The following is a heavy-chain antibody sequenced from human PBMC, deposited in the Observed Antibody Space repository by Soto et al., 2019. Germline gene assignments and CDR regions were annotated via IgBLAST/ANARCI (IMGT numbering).Heavy chain of an antibody. J-gene: IGHJ4*02. CDR1: GGSISSSSYY. D-gene: IGHD6-13*01. Sequence: SLTCTVSGGSISSSSYYWGWIRQPPGKGLEWIGSIYYSGSAYYSPSLKSLVTISVDTSKNEFSLKLRSVTAADTAVYYCARGGIAAAEMGNFVYWGQGTLVTVAT. CDR2: IYYSGSA. V-gene: IGHV4-39*01. CDR3: ARGGIAAAEMGNFVY.